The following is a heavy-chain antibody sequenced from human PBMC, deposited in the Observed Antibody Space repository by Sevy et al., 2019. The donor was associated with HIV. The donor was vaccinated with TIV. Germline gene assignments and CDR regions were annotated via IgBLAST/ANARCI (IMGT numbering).Heavy chain of an antibody. D-gene: IGHD2-21*01. V-gene: IGHV3-74*01. J-gene: IGHJ5*02. CDR2: INGDGRST. CDR1: GFTFSSYW. Sequence: GGSLRLSCAASGFTFSSYWMHWVRQAPGNGLVWVSRINGDGRSTTYADSVKGRFTISRDNAKNTLYLQMNSLRAEDTAVYYCAKTSLGLWRGWFDPSGQGTLVTVSS. CDR3: AKTSLGLWRGWFDP.